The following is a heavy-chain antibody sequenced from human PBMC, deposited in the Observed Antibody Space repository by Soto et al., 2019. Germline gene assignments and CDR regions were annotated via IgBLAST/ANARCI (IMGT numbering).Heavy chain of an antibody. V-gene: IGHV3-23*01. CDR2: ISGSGGTT. J-gene: IGHJ6*03. D-gene: IGHD2-2*01. CDR1: GFTFSYYA. Sequence: ESGGGLVQPGGSLRLSCAASGFTFSYYAMTWVRQAPGKGLEWVSGISGSGGTTFYAGSVKGRFPISRDNSKNMLYLQMNSLGADDTAVYYCALRYCSRTTCPPLNSYFYMDVWGKGTTVTVSS. CDR3: ALRYCSRTTCPPLNSYFYMDV.